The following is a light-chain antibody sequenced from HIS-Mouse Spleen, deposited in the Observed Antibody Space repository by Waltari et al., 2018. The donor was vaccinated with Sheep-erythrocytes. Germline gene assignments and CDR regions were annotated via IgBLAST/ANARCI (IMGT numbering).Light chain of an antibody. Sequence: AIQLTQSPSSLSASVGDRVTITCGASQGISSALAWYQQKPGKASKLLIYDASSLESGVPSRFSGRGSGTDFTLTISSLQPEDFATYYCQQFNSYPHGYTFGQGTKLEIK. J-gene: IGKJ2*01. CDR1: QGISSA. CDR3: QQFNSYPHGYT. V-gene: IGKV1-13*02. CDR2: DAS.